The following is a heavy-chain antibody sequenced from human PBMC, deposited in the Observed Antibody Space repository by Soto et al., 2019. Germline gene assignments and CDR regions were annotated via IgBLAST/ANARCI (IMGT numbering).Heavy chain of an antibody. J-gene: IGHJ6*02. Sequence: ASVKVSCKASGYTFTSYYMHWVRQAPGQGLEWMGIINPSGGSTSYAQKFQGRVTMTRDTSTSTVYMELSSLRSEDTAVYYCARVGFSGIAVVRYYYYYGMDFWGQGTMVTVSS. V-gene: IGHV1-46*01. D-gene: IGHD6-19*01. CDR2: INPSGGST. CDR3: ARVGFSGIAVVRYYYYYGMDF. CDR1: GYTFTSYY.